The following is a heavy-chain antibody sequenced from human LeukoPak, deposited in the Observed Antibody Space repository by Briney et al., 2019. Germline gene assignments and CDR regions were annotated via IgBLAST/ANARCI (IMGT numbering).Heavy chain of an antibody. D-gene: IGHD6-19*01. Sequence: GVSLRLSCAASGFIFSGYGMHWVRQAPGKGLEWVAFIRYDGSDKYFPDFVNGRFTFSSANSNHTLLLQMTITAAENTAVYCCAKIGSSGWANLDYWGQGTLVTVSS. CDR1: GFIFSGYG. CDR2: IRYDGSDK. CDR3: AKIGSSGWANLDY. V-gene: IGHV3-30*02. J-gene: IGHJ4*02.